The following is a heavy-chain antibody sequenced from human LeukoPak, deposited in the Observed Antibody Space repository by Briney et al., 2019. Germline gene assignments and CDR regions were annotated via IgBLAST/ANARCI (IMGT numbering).Heavy chain of an antibody. CDR2: MNPNSGNT. Sequence: ASVKVSCKASGYTFTSYDINWVRQATGQGLEWMGWMNPNSGNTGYAQKFQGRVTMTRNTSITTAYMELSSLRSEDTAVYYCARVPPVVRYYYYYMDVWGKGTTVTVSS. J-gene: IGHJ6*03. CDR3: ARVPPVVRYYYYYMDV. V-gene: IGHV1-8*01. CDR1: GYTFTSYD. D-gene: IGHD2-8*01.